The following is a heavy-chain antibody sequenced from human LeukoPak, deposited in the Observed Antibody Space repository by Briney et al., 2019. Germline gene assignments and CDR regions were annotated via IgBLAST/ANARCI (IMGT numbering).Heavy chain of an antibody. CDR2: IYHSGST. CDR1: GFTFSSYS. D-gene: IGHD6-13*01. V-gene: IGHV4-38-2*02. Sequence: PGGSLRLSCAASGFTFSSYSMNWVRQAPGKGLEWIGSIYHSGSTYYNPSLKSRVTISVDTSKNQFSLKLSSVTAADTAVYYCAREQQLGPGVDYWGQGTLVTVSS. CDR3: AREQQLGPGVDY. J-gene: IGHJ4*02.